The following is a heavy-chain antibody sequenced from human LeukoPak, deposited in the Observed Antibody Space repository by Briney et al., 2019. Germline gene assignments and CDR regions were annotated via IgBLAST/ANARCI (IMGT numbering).Heavy chain of an antibody. V-gene: IGHV4-30-4*08. D-gene: IGHD3-3*01. Sequence: PSETLSLTCTVSGGSISSGDYYWSWIRQPPGKGLEWIGYIYYNGSTYYNPSLKSRVTISVDTSKNQFSLKLSSVTAADTAVYYCARVSFWSGYIDYWGQGTLVTVSS. CDR3: ARVSFWSGYIDY. CDR1: GGSISSGDYY. J-gene: IGHJ4*02. CDR2: IYYNGST.